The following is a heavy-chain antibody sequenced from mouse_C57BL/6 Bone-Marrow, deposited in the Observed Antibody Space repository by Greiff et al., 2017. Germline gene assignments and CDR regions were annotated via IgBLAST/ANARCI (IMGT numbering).Heavy chain of an antibody. V-gene: IGHV1-76*01. CDR3: ERSYYGSSHFDY. Sequence: VMLVESGAELVRPGASVKLSCKTSGYTFTDYYINWVKQRPGQGLEWIARIYPGSGNTYYNEKFKGKATLTAEKSSSTAYMQLSRLTSEYSAVYFCERSYYGSSHFDYWGQGTTLTVSS. CDR1: GYTFTDYY. D-gene: IGHD1-1*01. CDR2: IYPGSGNT. J-gene: IGHJ2*01.